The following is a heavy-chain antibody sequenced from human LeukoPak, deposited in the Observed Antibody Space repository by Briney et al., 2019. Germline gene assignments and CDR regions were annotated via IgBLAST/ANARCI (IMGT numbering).Heavy chain of an antibody. J-gene: IGHJ4*02. CDR3: GREQHGYVDY. CDR2: ISYGGDTK. CDR1: GFTFSDFY. Sequence: PGGSLRLSCAASGFTFSDFYMAWIRQAPGEGLEWISYISYGGDTKYYADSVKGRFTISRNNAKNSLYLQMNSLRAEDTAVYYCGREQHGYVDYWGQGTLVTVSS. V-gene: IGHV3-11*01. D-gene: IGHD3-16*01.